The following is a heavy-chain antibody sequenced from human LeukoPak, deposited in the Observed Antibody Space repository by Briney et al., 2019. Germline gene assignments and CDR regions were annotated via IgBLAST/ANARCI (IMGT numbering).Heavy chain of an antibody. CDR2: VYYTGST. CDR3: ARGAMATTPFFDY. CDR1: GGSISNYY. Sequence: TETLSLTCPVSGGSISNYYYWTWIRQPPGKGLEWIGYVYYTGSTNFNPSLKSRVTMSLDTSKNQFSLKLTSLTAADTAVYYCARGAMATTPFFDYWGQGTLVTVSS. D-gene: IGHD5-24*01. V-gene: IGHV4-59*01. J-gene: IGHJ4*02.